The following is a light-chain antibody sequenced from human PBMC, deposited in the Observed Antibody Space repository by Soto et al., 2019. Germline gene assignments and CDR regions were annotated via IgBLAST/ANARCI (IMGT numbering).Light chain of an antibody. J-gene: IGLJ1*01. V-gene: IGLV2-14*01. CDR1: SSDVGRYNY. CDR2: EVS. CDR3: SSYTSTFTYV. Sequence: QSVLTQPASVSGSPGQSITISCSGTSSDVGRYNYVSWYQQHPGTAPKLMIYEVSNRPSGVSNRFSVSKSGDTASLTISGLQAEDEADYYCSSYTSTFTYVFGAGTKGTVL.